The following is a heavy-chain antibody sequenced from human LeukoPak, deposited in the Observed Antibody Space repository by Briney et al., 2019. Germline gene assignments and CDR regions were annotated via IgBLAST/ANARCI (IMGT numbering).Heavy chain of an antibody. V-gene: IGHV4-59*01. CDR1: GDSLNTYY. Sequence: PSETLSLTCTVSGDSLNTYYWTWIQQTPGKELEWIGFVASSGTSNYNPSLKSRVSISIDTSKNQFSLALTSVTPADTAVYYCGRVVRGVVTSNWFDPWGQGTLVSVSS. J-gene: IGHJ5*02. CDR2: VASSGTS. D-gene: IGHD2-21*02. CDR3: GRVVRGVVTSNWFDP.